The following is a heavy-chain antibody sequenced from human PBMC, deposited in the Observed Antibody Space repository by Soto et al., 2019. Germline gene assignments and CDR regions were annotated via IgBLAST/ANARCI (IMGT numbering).Heavy chain of an antibody. D-gene: IGHD1-1*01. CDR3: ARGRYGDY. CDR2: ISAHNGNT. Sequence: QVHRVQSGAEVKKPGASVKVSCKGSGYTFTSYGITWVRQAPGQGLEWMGWISAHNGNTDYAQKLQGRVTVTRDTSTSTAYMGLRSLRSDDTAVYYCARGRYGDYWGQGALVTVSS. J-gene: IGHJ4*02. CDR1: GYTFTSYG. V-gene: IGHV1-18*01.